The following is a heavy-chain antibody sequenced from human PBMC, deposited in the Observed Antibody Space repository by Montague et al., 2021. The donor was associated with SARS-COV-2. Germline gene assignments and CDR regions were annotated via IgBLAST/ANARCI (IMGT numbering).Heavy chain of an antibody. CDR3: AATGYLASGKYDF. Sequence: SETLSLTCTVSGGSISGYFWSWIRQSPGKGLEWIGYIYYSGTTKYNPALKSRVAISLETSKNQFSLKLNSVTAADTAAYYCAATGYLASGKYDFWGQGTWVTVSS. V-gene: IGHV4-59*08. CDR1: GGSISGYF. J-gene: IGHJ4*02. D-gene: IGHD3-10*01. CDR2: IYYSGTT.